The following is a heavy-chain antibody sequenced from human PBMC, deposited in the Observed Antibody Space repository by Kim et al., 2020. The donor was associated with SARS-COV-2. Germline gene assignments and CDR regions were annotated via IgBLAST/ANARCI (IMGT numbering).Heavy chain of an antibody. V-gene: IGHV3-30*04. D-gene: IGHD2-15*01. Sequence: GGSLRLFCAASGFTFSNYAMHWVRQAPGKGLEWVAIISYHGSNKYYADSVKGRFTISRDNSKNTLYLQMNSLRAEDTAVYFCARGGSVVGANYYFDYWGQGTLVTVSS. CDR2: ISYHGSNK. CDR3: ARGGSVVGANYYFDY. CDR1: GFTFSNYA. J-gene: IGHJ4*02.